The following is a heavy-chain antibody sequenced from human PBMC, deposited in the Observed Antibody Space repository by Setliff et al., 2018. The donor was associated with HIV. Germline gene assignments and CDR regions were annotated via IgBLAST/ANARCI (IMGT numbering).Heavy chain of an antibody. CDR1: GGSISNYY. CDR2: IYTSGST. V-gene: IGHV4-4*07. J-gene: IGHJ4*02. CDR3: ASYRKADGDLYYFDY. Sequence: SETLSLTCTVSGGSISNYYWSWIRQPAGKGLEWIGRIYTSGSTNYNPSLKSRVTMSVDTSKNQFSLKLSSVTAADTAVYYCASYRKADGDLYYFDYWGQGTLVTVSS. D-gene: IGHD3-16*01.